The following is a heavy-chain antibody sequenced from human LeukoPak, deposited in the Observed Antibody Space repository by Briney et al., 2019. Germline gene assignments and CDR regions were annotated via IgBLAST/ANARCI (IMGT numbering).Heavy chain of an antibody. CDR1: GFTFSSYD. D-gene: IGHD2-2*01. Sequence: GGSLRLSCAASGFTFSSYDMHWDRQPTGKGLEWVSAIGTAGDTYYSHSVKGRFTISRENAKNSLYLHMNSLRAEDTALYYCARERESSCDYWGQGTLVTVSS. V-gene: IGHV3-13*01. CDR3: ARERESSCDY. J-gene: IGHJ4*02. CDR2: IGTAGDT.